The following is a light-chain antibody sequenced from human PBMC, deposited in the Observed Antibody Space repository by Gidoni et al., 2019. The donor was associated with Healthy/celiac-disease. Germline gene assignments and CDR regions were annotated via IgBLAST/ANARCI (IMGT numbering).Light chain of an antibody. CDR3: QQSYSTPRT. CDR2: AAS. CDR1: QSISSY. Sequence: DIQMTQSPSSLSASVGDRVTITFRASQSISSYLNWYQQKPGKAPKLLIYAASSLQGGVPSRFSGSGSGTDFTLTISSLQPEDFATYYCQQSYSTPRTFGQGTKLEIK. J-gene: IGKJ2*01. V-gene: IGKV1-39*01.